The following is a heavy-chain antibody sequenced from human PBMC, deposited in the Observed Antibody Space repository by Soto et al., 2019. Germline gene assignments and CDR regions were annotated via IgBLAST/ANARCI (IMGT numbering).Heavy chain of an antibody. D-gene: IGHD2-2*01. CDR1: GGSISSSSYY. J-gene: IGHJ6*02. Sequence: QLQLQESGPGLVKPSETLSLTCTVSGGSISSSSYYWGWIRQPPGKGLEWIGSIYYSGSTYYNPSLNSRVTVSVDTSKNQFSLKLISVTAADTAVYYCANEVVVPAATGMDVWGQGTTVTVSS. CDR2: IYYSGST. V-gene: IGHV4-39*01. CDR3: ANEVVVPAATGMDV.